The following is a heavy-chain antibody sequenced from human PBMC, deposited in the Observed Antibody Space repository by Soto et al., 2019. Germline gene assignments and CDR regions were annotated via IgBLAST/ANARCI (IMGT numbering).Heavy chain of an antibody. D-gene: IGHD2-2*01. CDR2: IYYSGST. V-gene: IGHV4-31*03. CDR1: GGSISSGGYY. J-gene: IGHJ5*02. CDR3: ARDLRLYCSSTSCPSHWFDP. Sequence: SETLSLTCTVSGGSISSGGYYWSWIRQHPGKGLEWIGYIYYSGSTYYNPSLKSRVTISVDTSKNQFSLKLSSVTAADTAVYYCARDLRLYCSSTSCPSHWFDPWGQGTLVTVSS.